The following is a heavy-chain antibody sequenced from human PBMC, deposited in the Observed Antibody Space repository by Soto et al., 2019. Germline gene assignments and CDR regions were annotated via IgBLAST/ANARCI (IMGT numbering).Heavy chain of an antibody. D-gene: IGHD2-21*01. V-gene: IGHV1-18*01. J-gene: IGHJ4*02. Sequence: ALVKVSCKASGYSFSSYGISWIRQAPGQGLEWMGWISTYNGNTNYAQKLQGRVTMTTDTSTSTAYMELRSLRSDDTAVYYCARGRFGEILFDHWGQGTLVTVSS. CDR2: ISTYNGNT. CDR3: ARGRFGEILFDH. CDR1: GYSFSSYG.